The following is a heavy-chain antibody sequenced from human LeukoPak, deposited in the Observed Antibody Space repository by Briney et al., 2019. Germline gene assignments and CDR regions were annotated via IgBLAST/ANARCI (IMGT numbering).Heavy chain of an antibody. CDR1: GFTFNTYS. CDR2: ISGGGGST. D-gene: IGHD5-18*01. Sequence: GESLRLSCTASGFTFNTYSMSWVRQAPGKGLEWVSTISGGGGSTYYADSVKGRFTISRDNSKNAVYLRMNSLRAEDTAVYYCAPAEGRDSYADFDYWGQGTLVTVSS. CDR3: APAEGRDSYADFDY. V-gene: IGHV3-23*01. J-gene: IGHJ4*02.